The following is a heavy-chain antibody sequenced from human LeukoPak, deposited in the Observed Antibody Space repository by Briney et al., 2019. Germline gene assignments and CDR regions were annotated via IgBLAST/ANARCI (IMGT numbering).Heavy chain of an antibody. V-gene: IGHV4-34*01. D-gene: IGHD4-11*01. J-gene: IGHJ5*02. Sequence: SETLSLTCAVYGGSFSGYYWSWIRQPPGKGLEWIGEINHSGSTNYNPSLKSRVTISVDTSKNQFSLKLSSVTAADTAVYHCARSRRYPYSDSAWFDPWGQGTLVTVSS. CDR2: INHSGST. CDR3: ARSRRYPYSDSAWFDP. CDR1: GGSFSGYY.